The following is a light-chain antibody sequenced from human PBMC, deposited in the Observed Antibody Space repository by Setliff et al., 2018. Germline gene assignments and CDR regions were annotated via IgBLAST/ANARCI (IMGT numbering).Light chain of an antibody. Sequence: QSALTQPASVPGSPGQSITISCAGTSSDVGAYSHVSWYQQYPGKAPKLMISEVSNRPSGVSYRFSGSKSGNTASLTISGLQAEDEADYYCMSYTTIRTYVFGTGTKVTV. CDR1: SSDVGAYSH. CDR2: EVS. CDR3: MSYTTIRTYV. J-gene: IGLJ1*01. V-gene: IGLV2-14*01.